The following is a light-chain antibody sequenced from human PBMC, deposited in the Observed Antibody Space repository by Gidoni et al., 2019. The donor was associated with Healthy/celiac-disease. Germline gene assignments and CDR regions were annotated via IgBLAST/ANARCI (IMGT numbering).Light chain of an antibody. CDR2: DAS. CDR1: QSVSSY. V-gene: IGKV3-11*01. J-gene: IGKJ4*01. CDR3: QQRSNWPLLT. Sequence: EIVLTQSPATLSLSPGERATLPCRASQSVSSYLAWYQQKPCQAPRLLIYDASNRATSIPARFIGSWAGTVFTLTFSCLEPEDFAVYYCQQRSNWPLLTFGGXTKVEIK.